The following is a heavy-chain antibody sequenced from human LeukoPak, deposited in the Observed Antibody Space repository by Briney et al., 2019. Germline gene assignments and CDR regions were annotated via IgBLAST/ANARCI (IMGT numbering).Heavy chain of an antibody. CDR2: SSSSSSYI. V-gene: IGHV3-21*01. Sequence: GGSLRLSCAASGFTFSSYGMHWVRQAPGKGLEWVSSSSSSSSYIYYADSVKGRFTISRDNAKNSLYLQMNSLRAEDTAVYYCARETQGYCSSTSCFGAGYWGQGTLVTVSS. CDR3: ARETQGYCSSTSCFGAGY. J-gene: IGHJ4*02. D-gene: IGHD2-2*01. CDR1: GFTFSSYG.